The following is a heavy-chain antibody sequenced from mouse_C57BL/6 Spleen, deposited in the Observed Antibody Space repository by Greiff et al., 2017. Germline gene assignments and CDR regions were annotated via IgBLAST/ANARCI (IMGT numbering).Heavy chain of an antibody. J-gene: IGHJ4*01. V-gene: IGHV1-64*01. D-gene: IGHD1-2*01. CDR3: AFIRYYAMDY. CDR2: IHPNSGST. Sequence: QVQLQQPGAELVKPGASVKLSCKASGYTFTSYWMHWVKQRPGQGLEWIGMIHPNSGSTNYNEKFKSKATLTVDKSSSTAYMQLSSLTSADSAVYYCAFIRYYAMDYWGQGTSVTVSS. CDR1: GYTFTSYW.